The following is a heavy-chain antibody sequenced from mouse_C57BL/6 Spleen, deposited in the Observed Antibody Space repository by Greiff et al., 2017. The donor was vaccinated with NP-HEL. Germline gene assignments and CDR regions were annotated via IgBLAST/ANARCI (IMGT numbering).Heavy chain of an antibody. D-gene: IGHD1-1*01. CDR1: GYSFTGYY. J-gene: IGHJ2*01. CDR2: INPSTGGT. CDR3: ARRMHYGSSYFDY. Sequence: EVQLQQSGPELVKPGASVKISCKASGYSFTGYYMNWVKQSPEKSLEWIGEINPSTGGTTYNQKFKAKATLTVDKSSSTAYMQLKSLTSEDSAVYYCARRMHYGSSYFDYWGQGTTLTVSS. V-gene: IGHV1-42*01.